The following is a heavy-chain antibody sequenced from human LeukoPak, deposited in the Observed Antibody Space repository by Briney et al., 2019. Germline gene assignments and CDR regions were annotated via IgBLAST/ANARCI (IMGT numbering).Heavy chain of an antibody. V-gene: IGHV3-30*02. CDR1: GFTFSSYG. CDR3: AKDPYYYGSGYYFDY. J-gene: IGHJ4*02. CDR2: IRYDGSNK. Sequence: PGVSLRLSCAASGFTFSSYGMHWVRQAPGKGLEWVAFIRYDGSNKYYADSVKGRFTISRDNSKNMLYLQMNSLRAEDTAVYYCAKDPYYYGSGYYFDYWGQGTLVTVSS. D-gene: IGHD3-10*01.